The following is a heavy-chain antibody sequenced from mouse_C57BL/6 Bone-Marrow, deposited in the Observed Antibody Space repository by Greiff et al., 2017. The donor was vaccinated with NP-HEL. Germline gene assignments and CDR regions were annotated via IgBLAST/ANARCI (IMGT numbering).Heavy chain of an antibody. CDR3: ARLPVITTVVP. V-gene: IGHV1-81*01. CDR2: IYPRSGNT. D-gene: IGHD1-1*01. J-gene: IGHJ2*01. Sequence: VKLMESGAELARPGASVKLSCKASGYTFTSYGISWVKQRTGQGLEWIGEIYPRSGNTYYNEKFKGKATLTADKSSSTAYMELRSLTSEDSAVYFCARLPVITTVVPWGQGTTLTASS. CDR1: GYTFTSYG.